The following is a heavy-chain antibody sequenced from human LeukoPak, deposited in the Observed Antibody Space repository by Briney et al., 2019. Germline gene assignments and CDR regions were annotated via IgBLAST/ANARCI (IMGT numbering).Heavy chain of an antibody. Sequence: SETLSLTCTVSDGSISTYFLTWIRQPQGKGLEWVGYIYYSGSTHYNSSLKSRVSISIDTSNNQFSLQLNSVTAADTAVYYCARSSKTYFMDFWGRGTTVTVSS. D-gene: IGHD2/OR15-2a*01. CDR2: IYYSGST. CDR1: DGSISTYF. V-gene: IGHV4-59*13. CDR3: ARSSKTYFMDF. J-gene: IGHJ6*04.